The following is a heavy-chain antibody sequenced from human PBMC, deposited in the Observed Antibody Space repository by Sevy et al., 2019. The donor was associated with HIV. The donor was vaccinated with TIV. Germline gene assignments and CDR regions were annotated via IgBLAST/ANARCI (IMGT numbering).Heavy chain of an antibody. V-gene: IGHV3-23*01. J-gene: IGHJ4*02. D-gene: IGHD3-22*01. Sequence: GGSLRLSCAASGFTFSSYAMSWVRQAPGKGLEWVSAISGSGGSTYYADSVKGRFTITRDKSKNTLYLQMNSLRAEDTAVYYCAKGAIGITMIVVVISHLDYWGQGTLVTVSS. CDR1: GFTFSSYA. CDR3: AKGAIGITMIVVVISHLDY. CDR2: ISGSGGST.